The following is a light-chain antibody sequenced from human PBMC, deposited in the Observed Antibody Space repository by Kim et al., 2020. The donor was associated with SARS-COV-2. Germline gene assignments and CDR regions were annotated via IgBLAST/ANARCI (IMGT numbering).Light chain of an antibody. V-gene: IGLV2-14*03. Sequence: GQSITISCTGTSSDVGAYNFVSWYQQYPGKAPKLMIYDVTKRPSGVSSRFSASKSANTASLTISGLQAEDEADYYCSSHTKSSTLVFGGGTQLTVL. CDR2: DVT. CDR1: SSDVGAYNF. J-gene: IGLJ3*02. CDR3: SSHTKSSTLV.